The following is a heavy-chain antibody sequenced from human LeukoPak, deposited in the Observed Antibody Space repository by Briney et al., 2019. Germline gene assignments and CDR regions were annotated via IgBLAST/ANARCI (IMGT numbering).Heavy chain of an antibody. J-gene: IGHJ5*02. CDR3: AKPLGGSYLYDR. Sequence: GGSLRLSCAASGFTFSSYAMTWVRRAPGKGLEWVSTIEVGGAITHYAASVKGRFTISRDTSKKILYLQMDSLRPEDTAVYYCAKPLGGSYLYDRWGQGTLVTVSS. D-gene: IGHD1-26*01. CDR1: GFTFSSYA. CDR2: IEVGGAIT. V-gene: IGHV3-23*01.